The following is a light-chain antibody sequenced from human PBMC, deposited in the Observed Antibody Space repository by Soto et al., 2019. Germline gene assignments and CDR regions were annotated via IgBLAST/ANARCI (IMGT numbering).Light chain of an antibody. CDR1: SSDVGGYNC. V-gene: IGLV2-14*03. J-gene: IGLJ2*01. CDR2: DVS. Sequence: QSALTQPASVSGSPGQSITISCTGTSSDVGGYNCVSWYQQHPGKAPKLMIYDVSNRPSGIPNRFSGSKSGNTVSLTISGLQAEDEDDYYCSSYTSSSVVFGGGTKLTVL. CDR3: SSYTSSSVV.